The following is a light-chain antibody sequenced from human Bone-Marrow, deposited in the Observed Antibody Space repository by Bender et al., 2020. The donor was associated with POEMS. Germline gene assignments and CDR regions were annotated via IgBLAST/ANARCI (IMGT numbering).Light chain of an antibody. J-gene: IGLJ3*02. V-gene: IGLV1-44*01. CDR1: NSNILTNA. Sequence: QSVLTQPPSASGTPGQRVTISCSGSNSNILTNAVNWYQQFPGTAPKLRIYSDNQRPSGVPDRFYAFKSGTSASLAISGLQSEDEAEYYCAAWDAGLSGGVFGGGTKLTVL. CDR2: SDN. CDR3: AAWDAGLSGGV.